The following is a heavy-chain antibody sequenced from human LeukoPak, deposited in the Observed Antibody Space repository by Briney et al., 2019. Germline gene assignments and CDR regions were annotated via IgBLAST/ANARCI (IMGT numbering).Heavy chain of an antibody. CDR3: ARLTYSGSYYYMDV. CDR2: IYYSGST. J-gene: IGHJ6*03. V-gene: IGHV4-39*01. CDR1: GGSISSSSYY. D-gene: IGHD1-26*01. Sequence: SETLSLTCTVYGGSISSSSYYWGWIRQPPGKGLEWIGGIYYSGSTYYNPSLKSRFTISVDTSKNQFSLKLRSVTSADTAVYYCARLTYSGSYYYMDVWGKGTTVTVSS.